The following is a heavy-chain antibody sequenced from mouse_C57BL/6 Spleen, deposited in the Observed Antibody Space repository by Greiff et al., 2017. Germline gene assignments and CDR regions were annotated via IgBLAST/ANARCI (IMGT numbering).Heavy chain of an antibody. V-gene: IGHV1-20*01. CDR3: ASSGRLRGAYYFDY. CDR1: GYSFTGYF. D-gene: IGHD2-4*01. CDR2: INPYNGDT. Sequence: EVQLQQSGPELVKPGDSVKISCKASGYSFTGYFMNWVMQSHGKSLEWIGRINPYNGDTFYNQKFKGKATLTVDKSSSTAHMELRSLTSEDSAVYYCASSGRLRGAYYFDYWGQGTTLTVSS. J-gene: IGHJ2*01.